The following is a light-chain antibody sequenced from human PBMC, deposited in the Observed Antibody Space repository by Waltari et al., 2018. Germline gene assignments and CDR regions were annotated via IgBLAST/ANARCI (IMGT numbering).Light chain of an antibody. CDR1: SSNIGSPYN. Sequence: QSVLTQPPSVSGAPGQRVTISCTGSSSNIGSPYNVHWYQQVPGRAPKLLIYDDSRRPSGVPDRVSGSKSGTSASLAITGLQAKDEAEYFCQSYDSGLNGLFFGGGTKVTVL. V-gene: IGLV1-40*01. J-gene: IGLJ2*01. CDR2: DDS. CDR3: QSYDSGLNGLF.